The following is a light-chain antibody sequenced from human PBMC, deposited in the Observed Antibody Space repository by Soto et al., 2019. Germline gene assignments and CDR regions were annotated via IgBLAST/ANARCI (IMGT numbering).Light chain of an antibody. CDR2: DAS. Sequence: IRVTQSPSALSASVGDRGTITCRASQPIXTGLGWYQQKSGRAPRVLXADASSLQTGGPSRLSGSGSGTDFTLPISRLKPEDFDVYYCQQYGSATRTFGQGTKVDIK. CDR3: QQYGSATRT. J-gene: IGKJ1*01. CDR1: QPIXTG. V-gene: IGKV1-5*01.